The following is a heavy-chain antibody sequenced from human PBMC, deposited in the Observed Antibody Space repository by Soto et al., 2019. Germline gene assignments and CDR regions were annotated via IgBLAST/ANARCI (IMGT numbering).Heavy chain of an antibody. CDR2: ISHSGST. J-gene: IGHJ4*02. D-gene: IGHD4-17*01. CDR3: ARYDDYGYYFDS. Sequence: PSETLSLTCTFSGCSISSGGYSWTWIRQPPGKGLEWIGYISHSGSTYYSPSLKSRVVISVDRSKNQFSLKLSSVTAADTAVYYCARYDDYGYYFDSWGQGTLVTVSS. V-gene: IGHV4-30-2*01. CDR1: GCSISSGGYS.